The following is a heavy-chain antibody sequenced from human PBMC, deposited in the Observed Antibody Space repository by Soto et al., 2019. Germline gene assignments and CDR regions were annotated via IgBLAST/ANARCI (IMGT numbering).Heavy chain of an antibody. J-gene: IGHJ4*02. CDR1: GGSVSNKTYY. CDR2: VYYSGTT. Sequence: PSETLSLTCSVSGGSVSNKTYYWSWIRQPPGKRLEWIGYVYYSGTTNYNPSLKSRVTISVDLSKNQFSLRLSSVTTADTALYYCARTTEAPNTLRWRYFFDYWGQGTLVTVSS. CDR3: ARTTEAPNTLRWRYFFDY. D-gene: IGHD4-17*01. V-gene: IGHV4-61*01.